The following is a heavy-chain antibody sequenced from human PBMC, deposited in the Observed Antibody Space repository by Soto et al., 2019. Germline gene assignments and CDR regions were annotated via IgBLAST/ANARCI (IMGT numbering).Heavy chain of an antibody. CDR1: AYSVNTYG. D-gene: IGHD5-12*01. CDR2: ISGYNGNF. J-gene: IGHJ4*02. Sequence: GASVKVSCKASAYSVNTYGVAWDRQAPGQVHEWMGWISGYNGNFMYAEKVEERVNMTTDTSTNTAYMELRSLRSDDTAIYYCAREVDIVPTPGGDYWGQGTLVTVS. CDR3: AREVDIVPTPGGDY. V-gene: IGHV1-18*04.